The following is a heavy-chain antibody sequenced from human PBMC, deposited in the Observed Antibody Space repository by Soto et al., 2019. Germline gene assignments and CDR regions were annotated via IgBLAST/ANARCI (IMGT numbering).Heavy chain of an antibody. CDR2: IIPIFGTA. CDR3: AREGKGVYTAMVSCNWFDP. J-gene: IGHJ5*02. Sequence: SVKVSCKASGGTFSSYAISWVRQAPGQGLEWMGGIIPIFGTANYAQKFQGRVTITADESTSTAYMELSSLRSEDTAVYYCAREGKGVYTAMVSCNWFDPWGQGTLVTVSA. CDR1: GGTFSSYA. V-gene: IGHV1-69*13. D-gene: IGHD5-18*01.